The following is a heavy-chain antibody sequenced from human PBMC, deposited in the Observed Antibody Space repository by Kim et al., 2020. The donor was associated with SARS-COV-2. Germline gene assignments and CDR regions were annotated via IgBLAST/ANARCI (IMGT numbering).Heavy chain of an antibody. J-gene: IGHJ6*02. V-gene: IGHV3-11*05. Sequence: GGSLRLSCAAYGFTFSDYYMSWIRQAPGKGLEWVSYISSSSSYTNYADSVKGRFTISRDNAKNSLYLQMNSLRAEDTAVYYCARVGYDYVWGSYRDYYCYYGMAVGGQGTTVTVSS. CDR1: GFTFSDYY. CDR3: ARVGYDYVWGSYRDYYCYYGMAV. CDR2: ISSSSSYT. D-gene: IGHD3-16*02.